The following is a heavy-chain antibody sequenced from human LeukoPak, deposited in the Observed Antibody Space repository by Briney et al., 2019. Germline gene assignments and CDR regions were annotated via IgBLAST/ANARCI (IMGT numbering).Heavy chain of an antibody. D-gene: IGHD4-17*01. V-gene: IGHV3-74*01. CDR3: VGYGDYPIRAFDI. Sequence: GGSLRLSCAASGFTFSSYWMHWVRQAPGKGLVWVSRINSDGSSTSYADSVKGRFTISRDNAKNTLYLQMNSLRAEDTAVYYCVGYGDYPIRAFDIWGQGKMVTVSS. CDR2: INSDGSST. CDR1: GFTFSSYW. J-gene: IGHJ3*02.